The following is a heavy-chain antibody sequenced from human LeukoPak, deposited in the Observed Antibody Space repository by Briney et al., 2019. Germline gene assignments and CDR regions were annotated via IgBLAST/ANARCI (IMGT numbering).Heavy chain of an antibody. V-gene: IGHV3-7*01. CDR2: IKEDGRET. CDR3: VKAQNFRPSAFFDS. J-gene: IGHJ4*02. D-gene: IGHD1-7*01. Sequence: GESLRLSCAASGFTFSNYWMSWVRQAPGQGPEWVANIKEDGRETYYLDSVEGRFTISRDNAKNSLELQMNSLRVEDTVVYHCVKAQNFRPSAFFDSWGQGTLVTVSS. CDR1: GFTFSNYW.